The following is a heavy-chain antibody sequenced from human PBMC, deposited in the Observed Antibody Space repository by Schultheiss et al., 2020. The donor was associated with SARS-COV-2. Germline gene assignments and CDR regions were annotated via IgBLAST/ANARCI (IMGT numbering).Heavy chain of an antibody. CDR3: ARYRITAIDY. CDR1: NYTFTDYG. Sequence: ASVKVSCKASNYTFTDYGVSWVRQAPGQGLEWMGWISAYNGNTNYAQKLQGRVTMTTDTSTSTAYMELSSLRSEDTAVYYCARYRITAIDYWGQGTLVTVSS. D-gene: IGHD3-10*01. CDR2: ISAYNGNT. J-gene: IGHJ4*02. V-gene: IGHV1-18*01.